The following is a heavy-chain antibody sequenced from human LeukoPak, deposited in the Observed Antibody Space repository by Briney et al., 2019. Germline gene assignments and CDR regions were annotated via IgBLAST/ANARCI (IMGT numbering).Heavy chain of an antibody. CDR2: ISGRGGST. J-gene: IGHJ4*02. Sequence: GGSLRLSCAASGFTFSSYGMTWVRQAPGKGLEWVSGISGRGGSTYYEDSVEGRFTISRDNSKNTVYLQMNSLRAEDTAVYYCAKNSGGTCYSHLDYWGQGTLVTVSS. CDR1: GFTFSSYG. D-gene: IGHD2-15*01. CDR3: AKNSGGTCYSHLDY. V-gene: IGHV3-23*01.